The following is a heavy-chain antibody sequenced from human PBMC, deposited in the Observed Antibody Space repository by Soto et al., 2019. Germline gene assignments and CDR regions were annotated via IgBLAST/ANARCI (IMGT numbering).Heavy chain of an antibody. J-gene: IGHJ4*02. Sequence: PGGSLRLSCAVSGFTFSDYAIHWVRQAPGRGLEWMAVISYDGSNNDYADSVKGRFTISRDNSKNTVFLRMNSLRTDDTAVYYCARDSASVGNFDSWGQGTRGTSPQ. CDR2: ISYDGSNN. D-gene: IGHD1-1*01. CDR3: ARDSASVGNFDS. CDR1: GFTFSDYA. V-gene: IGHV3-30-3*01.